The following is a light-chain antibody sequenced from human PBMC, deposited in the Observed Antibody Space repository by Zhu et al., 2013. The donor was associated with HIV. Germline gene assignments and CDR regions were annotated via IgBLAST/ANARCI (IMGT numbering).Light chain of an antibody. V-gene: IGKV1-13*02. J-gene: IGKJ5*01. CDR3: QQFNTYPLI. CDR2: DAS. CDR1: QGISSA. Sequence: IQLTQSPSSLSASVGDRVTITCRASQGISSALAWYQQKPGKPPKLLIHDASSLQSGVPSRFSGSGYGTDFTLTIDSLQPEDFATYYCQQFNTYPLIFGQGTRLEIK.